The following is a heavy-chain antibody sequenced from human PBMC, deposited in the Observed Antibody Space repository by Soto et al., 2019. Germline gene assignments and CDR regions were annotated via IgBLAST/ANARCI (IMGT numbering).Heavy chain of an antibody. J-gene: IGHJ3*02. Sequence: EVQLLESGGGLVQPGGSLRLSCAASGFTFSSYAMSWVRQAPGKGLEWVSAISGSGGSTYYADSVKGRFTISRDNSKNTLYLQMNSLRAEDTAVYYCAKSSPLVVIVSHDAFDIWGQGTMVTVSS. CDR2: ISGSGGST. CDR3: AKSSPLVVIVSHDAFDI. D-gene: IGHD3-22*01. CDR1: GFTFSSYA. V-gene: IGHV3-23*01.